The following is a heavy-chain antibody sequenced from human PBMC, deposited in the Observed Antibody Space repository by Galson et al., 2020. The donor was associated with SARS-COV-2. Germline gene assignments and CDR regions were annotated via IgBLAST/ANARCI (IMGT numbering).Heavy chain of an antibody. CDR3: ARELEM. D-gene: IGHD3-3*01. Sequence: GESLKISCTASGFNFISHWMSWVRQAPGKGLEWVANIKQDGSEKHYVDSVKGRFTISRDNAKNSLYLQMNSLRAEDTAVYYCARELEMWGQGTIVTVSS. J-gene: IGHJ3*01. V-gene: IGHV3-7*01. CDR1: GFNFISHW. CDR2: IKQDGSEK.